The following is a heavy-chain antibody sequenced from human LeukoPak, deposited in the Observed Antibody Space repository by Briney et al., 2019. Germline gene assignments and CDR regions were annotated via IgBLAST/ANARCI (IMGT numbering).Heavy chain of an antibody. J-gene: IGHJ6*02. CDR1: GGSISSSSYY. CDR2: IYYSGST. Sequence: PSETLSLTCTVSGGSISSSSYYWSWIRQHPGKGLEWIGYIYYSGSTYYNPSLNSRVTISVDTSKNQFSLKLSSVAAADTAVYYCARGRVGYWSSTSCSDGMDVGGQGTTVTVSS. D-gene: IGHD2-2*01. CDR3: ARGRVGYWSSTSCSDGMDV. V-gene: IGHV4-31*03.